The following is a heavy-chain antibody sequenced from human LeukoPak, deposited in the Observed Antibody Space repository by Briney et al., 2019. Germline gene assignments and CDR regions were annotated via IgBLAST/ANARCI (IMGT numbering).Heavy chain of an antibody. J-gene: IGHJ4*02. CDR2: ISSSASTT. CDR3: ARVSYSSSYYFDY. V-gene: IGHV3-48*03. Sequence: PGGSLRLSCAASGFTFSSYEMNWVRQAPGKGLEWVSYISSSASTTHYADSVKGRFTISRDNAENSLYLQVNSLKAEDTAVYYCARVSYSSSYYFDYWGQGTLVTVSS. CDR1: GFTFSSYE. D-gene: IGHD6-6*01.